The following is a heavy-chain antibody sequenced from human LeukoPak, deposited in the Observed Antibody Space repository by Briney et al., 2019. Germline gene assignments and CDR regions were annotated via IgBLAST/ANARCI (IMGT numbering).Heavy chain of an antibody. CDR1: GFNFNMFW. V-gene: IGHV3-7*01. Sequence: GGSLRLSCVASGFNFNMFWMSWVRQAPGKGLEWVTNIKQDASAKFYVGSVRGRFDISRDNARKSVFLQMNSLRAEDTAVYYCARSPPTGVDTTMARVYWGQGTLVTVSS. D-gene: IGHD5-18*01. J-gene: IGHJ4*02. CDR3: ARSPPTGVDTTMARVY. CDR2: IKQDASAK.